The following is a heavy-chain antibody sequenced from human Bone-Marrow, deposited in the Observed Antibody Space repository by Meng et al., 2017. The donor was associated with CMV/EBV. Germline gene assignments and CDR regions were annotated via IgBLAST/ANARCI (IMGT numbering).Heavy chain of an antibody. J-gene: IGHJ4*02. CDR1: GFTFSDYY. D-gene: IGHD1-26*01. CDR2: ISSSGSTI. CDR3: VKDLVGAAAGHFDY. Sequence: GGSLRLSCAASGFTFSDYYMSWIRQAPGKGLEWVSYISSSGSTIYYADSVKGRFTISRDNAKNSLYLQMNSLRAEDTAVYYCVKDLVGAAAGHFDYWGQGTLVTVSS. V-gene: IGHV3-11*04.